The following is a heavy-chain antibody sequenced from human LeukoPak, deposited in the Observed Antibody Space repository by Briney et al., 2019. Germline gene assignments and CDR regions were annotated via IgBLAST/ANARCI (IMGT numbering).Heavy chain of an antibody. J-gene: IGHJ6*02. D-gene: IGHD3-16*01. V-gene: IGHV3-21*01. CDR1: GFTFSSYS. CDR3: ARDGGSYGMDV. Sequence: GGSLRLSCAASGFTFSSYSMNWVRQAPGKGLEWVSSISSSSSYIYYADSVKGRFTLSRDNAKNSLYPQMNSLRAEDTAMYYCARDGGSYGMDVWGQGTTVTVSS. CDR2: ISSSSSYI.